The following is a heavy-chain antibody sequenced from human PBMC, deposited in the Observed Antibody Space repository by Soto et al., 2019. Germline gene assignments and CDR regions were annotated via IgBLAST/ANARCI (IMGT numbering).Heavy chain of an antibody. CDR1: GGTFSSYT. CDR2: IIPILGIA. CDR3: ARDAGLAYSGGDCYS. J-gene: IGHJ4*02. D-gene: IGHD2-21*02. Sequence: QVQLVQSGAEVKKPGSSVKVSCKASGGTFSSYTISWVRQAPGQGLEWMGRIIPILGIANYAQKFQGRVTITADKSTSTAYMELSSLRSEDTAVYYCARDAGLAYSGGDCYSWGQGTLVTVSS. V-gene: IGHV1-69*02.